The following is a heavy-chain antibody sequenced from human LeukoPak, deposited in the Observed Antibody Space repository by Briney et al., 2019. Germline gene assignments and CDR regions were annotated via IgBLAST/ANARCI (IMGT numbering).Heavy chain of an antibody. D-gene: IGHD2-15*01. CDR1: GFTFSSYS. CDR2: ISSSSSYK. V-gene: IGHV3-21*01. J-gene: IGHJ6*02. CDR3: ARFGGGYGMDV. Sequence: GGSLRLSCAASGFTFSSYSINWVRQAPGKGLEWVSSISSSSSYKYYADSVKGRFTISRDNAKNSLYLQMNSLRAEDMAVYYCARFGGGYGMDVWGQGTTVTVTS.